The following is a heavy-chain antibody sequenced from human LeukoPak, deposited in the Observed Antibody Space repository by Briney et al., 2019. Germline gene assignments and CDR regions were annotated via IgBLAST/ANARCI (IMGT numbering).Heavy chain of an antibody. CDR1: GYTLTSYK. J-gene: IGHJ5*02. CDR2: INPCGSST. D-gene: IGHD1-26*01. Sequence: ASVKVSCKASGYTLTSYKMHWVRQAPGQGLEWMGLINPCGSSTSYAQKFQGRLSLTRDMSTSTDYMELSSLRSEDTAVYYCARDNSVGDTAWWFDPWGQGTLVTVSS. CDR3: ARDNSVGDTAWWFDP. V-gene: IGHV1-46*01.